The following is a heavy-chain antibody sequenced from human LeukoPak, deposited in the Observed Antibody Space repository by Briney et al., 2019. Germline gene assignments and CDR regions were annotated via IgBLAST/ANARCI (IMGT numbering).Heavy chain of an antibody. CDR1: GGTFSSYA. CDR2: IIPILGIA. CDR3: ARDPRFGEGVYDY. D-gene: IGHD3-10*01. Sequence: SVKVSCKASGGTFSSYAISWVRQAPGQGLEWMGRIIPILGIANYAQKFQGRVMITADKSTSTAYMELSSLRSEDTAVYYCARDPRFGEGVYDYWGQGTLVTVSS. V-gene: IGHV1-69*04. J-gene: IGHJ4*02.